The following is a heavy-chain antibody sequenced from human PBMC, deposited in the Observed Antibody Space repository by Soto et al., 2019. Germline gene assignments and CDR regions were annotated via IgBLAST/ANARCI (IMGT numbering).Heavy chain of an antibody. CDR3: AGRDILSGYLSY. Sequence: ASVKVSCKASGYTLTSYDINWVRQAPGQGLEWMGWMNPNSGNTGSAQKFQGRVTMTRNTSISTVHMELSSLRSEDTAVYYCAGRDILSGYLSYWGQGTQVTVSS. D-gene: IGHD3-9*01. J-gene: IGHJ4*02. V-gene: IGHV1-8*01. CDR2: MNPNSGNT. CDR1: GYTLTSYD.